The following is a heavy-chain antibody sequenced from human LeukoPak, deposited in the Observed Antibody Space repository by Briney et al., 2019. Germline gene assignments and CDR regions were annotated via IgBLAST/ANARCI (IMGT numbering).Heavy chain of an antibody. J-gene: IGHJ4*02. V-gene: IGHV1-18*01. CDR2: ISPSNGNT. Sequence: ASVKVSCKASGYTFAFYGITWVRQAPGQGLEWMGWISPSNGNTNYALKFRGRVTMTTDTSTSTVYMEVRSLRSDDTAVYYCASGSGYCSGGSCSDYWGQGTLVTVSS. CDR3: ASGSGYCSGGSCSDY. CDR1: GYTFAFYG. D-gene: IGHD2-15*01.